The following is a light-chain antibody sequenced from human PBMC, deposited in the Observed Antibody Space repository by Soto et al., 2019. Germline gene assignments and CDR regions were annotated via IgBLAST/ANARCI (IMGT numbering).Light chain of an antibody. CDR2: DVS. CDR1: SSDVGGYNY. J-gene: IGLJ2*01. V-gene: IGLV2-14*01. Sequence: QSVLTQPASVSGSPGQSITISCTGTSSDVGGYNYVSWYQQHPGKAPKLMIYDVSNRPSGVSNRFSGSKSVNPASLTLSGRQAEDEADYYCRSYTSSSSLGVVFGGGTKLTVL. CDR3: RSYTSSSSLGVV.